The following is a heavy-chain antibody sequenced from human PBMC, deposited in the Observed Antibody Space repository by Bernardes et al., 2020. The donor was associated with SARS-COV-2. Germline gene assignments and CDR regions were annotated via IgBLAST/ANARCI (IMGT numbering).Heavy chain of an antibody. CDR3: ARIPPRYCTGGSCLYGLDV. J-gene: IGHJ6*02. D-gene: IGHD2-8*02. CDR1: GFTFNRYA. CDR2: ISGSGGST. Sequence: GGSLRLSRAASGFTFNRYAMSWVRQAPGKGLEWVSSISGSGGSTFYTDSVRGRFIISRDNSKNTLYLQINILRDEDTAIYYCARIPPRYCTGGSCLYGLDVWGQGTTVTVSS. V-gene: IGHV3-23*01.